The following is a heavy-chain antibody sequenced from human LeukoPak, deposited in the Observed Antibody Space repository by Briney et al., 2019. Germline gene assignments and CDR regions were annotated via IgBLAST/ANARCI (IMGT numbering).Heavy chain of an antibody. CDR3: ASFVDCSSTSCYLDY. CDR2: FDPEDGET. V-gene: IGHV1-24*01. Sequence: ASVKVSCKVSGYTLTELSMHWVRQAPGKGLEWMGGFDPEDGETIYAQKFQGRVTMTEDTSTDTAYMELSSLRSEDTAVYYCASFVDCSSTSCYLDYWGQGTLVTVSS. CDR1: GYTLTELS. D-gene: IGHD2-2*01. J-gene: IGHJ4*02.